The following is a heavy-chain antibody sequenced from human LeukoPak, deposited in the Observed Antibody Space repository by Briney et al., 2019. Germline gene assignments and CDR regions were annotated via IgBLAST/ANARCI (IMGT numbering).Heavy chain of an antibody. D-gene: IGHD3-22*01. CDR1: GYIFTSYA. CDR3: ARKGMIVVALDY. V-gene: IGHV1-3*01. Sequence: ASVKVSCKASGYIFTSYAMHWVRQAPGQRLEWMGWINAGNGNTKYSQKFQGRVTITRDTSASTAYMELSSLRYEDTAVYYCARKGMIVVALDYWGQGTLVTVSS. CDR2: INAGNGNT. J-gene: IGHJ4*02.